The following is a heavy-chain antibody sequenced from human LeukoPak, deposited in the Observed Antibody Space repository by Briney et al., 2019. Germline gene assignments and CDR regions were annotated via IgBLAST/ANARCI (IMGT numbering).Heavy chain of an antibody. J-gene: IGHJ4*02. CDR1: GFTFNSYA. V-gene: IGHV3-30*04. Sequence: GGSLRLSCAASGFTFNSYAIRWVRQAPGKGLEWVAVISHDGSKKFYAHSVKGRFTISRDNSKNTLYLHMNSLRAEDTAGYYCARDSPYSGNYSPIDYWGQGTLVTVSS. D-gene: IGHD1-26*01. CDR2: ISHDGSKK. CDR3: ARDSPYSGNYSPIDY.